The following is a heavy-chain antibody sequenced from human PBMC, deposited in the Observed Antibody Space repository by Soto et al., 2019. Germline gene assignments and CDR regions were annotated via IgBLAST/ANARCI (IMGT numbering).Heavy chain of an antibody. Sequence: EVQLVASGGGLVKPGESLRLSCAGSGITFSNVRMSWVRQAPGTGLEWLGRIKSKTDGGTADYPAAVKGRFTISRDDSKNMLYLHLNSLKTDDTAVYYCTTDYGWAFDIWGQGTMVTVSS. CDR3: TTDYGWAFDI. CDR1: GITFSNVR. CDR2: IKSKTDGGTA. D-gene: IGHD4-17*01. J-gene: IGHJ3*02. V-gene: IGHV3-15*01.